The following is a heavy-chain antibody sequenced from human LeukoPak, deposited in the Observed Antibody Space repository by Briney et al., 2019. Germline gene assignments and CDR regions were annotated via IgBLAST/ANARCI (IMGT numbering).Heavy chain of an antibody. CDR3: ARGYCGYSYY. V-gene: IGHV3-74*01. Sequence: GGSLRLFCASWGFIFHSRWMQCVTQAPGKGLVWVSRIDGDGSSTNYADSVKGRFTISRDNAKNTLYLQMNSLRAEDTAVYYCARGYCGYSYYCGQGTLVTVSS. CDR1: GFIFHSRW. D-gene: IGHD2-21*01. CDR2: IDGDGSST. J-gene: IGHJ4*02.